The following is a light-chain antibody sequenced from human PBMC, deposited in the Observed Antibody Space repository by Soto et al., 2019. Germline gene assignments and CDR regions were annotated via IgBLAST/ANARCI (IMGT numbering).Light chain of an antibody. J-gene: IGKJ4*01. Sequence: IQFTQSPSSLSSSVLERFTITCRASQDIAIYLAWYQQKPGEAPKLLIYAASTLYGGVPSRFSGSGSGTDFALTITSLQAEDFATYFCKQSSAFPLTFGGGTKVDIK. CDR3: KQSSAFPLT. CDR1: QDIAIY. CDR2: AAS. V-gene: IGKV1-9*01.